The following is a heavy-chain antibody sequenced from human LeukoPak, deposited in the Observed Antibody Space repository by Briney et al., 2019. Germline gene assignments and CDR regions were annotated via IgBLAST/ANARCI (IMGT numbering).Heavy chain of an antibody. CDR3: AKDAVGGTAYYFDH. D-gene: IGHD1-26*01. J-gene: IGHJ4*02. CDR2: ICSSGDT. Sequence: PAGTLTLTCTVSGFTTGSYDMSWIRQAPGKGLEWISAICSSGDTYYAGSVRGRFTISRDNSKNTLYLQMNSLRAEDTAVYYCAKDAVGGTAYYFDHWGQGTLVTVSS. V-gene: IGHV3-23*01. CDR1: GFTTGSYD.